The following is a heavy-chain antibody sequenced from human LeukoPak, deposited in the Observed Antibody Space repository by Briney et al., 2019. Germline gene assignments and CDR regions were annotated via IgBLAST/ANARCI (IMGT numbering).Heavy chain of an antibody. J-gene: IGHJ1*01. Sequence: GGSLRLSCAASGFTFSSYEMNWVRQAPGKGLEWVSYISSSGSTIYYADSVKGRFTISRDNAKNSLYLQMNSLRAEDTAVYYCARVGVPTDFQQWGQGSLVTVSS. CDR3: ARVGVPTDFQQ. CDR1: GFTFSSYE. CDR2: ISSSGSTI. V-gene: IGHV3-48*03. D-gene: IGHD3-16*01.